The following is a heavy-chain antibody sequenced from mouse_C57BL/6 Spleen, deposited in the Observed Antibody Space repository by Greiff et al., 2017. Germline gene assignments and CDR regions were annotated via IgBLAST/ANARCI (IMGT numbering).Heavy chain of an antibody. Sequence: QVQLQQSGAELVRPGASVTLSCKASGYTFTDYEMHWVKQTPVHGLEWIGAIDPETGGTAYNQKFKGQAILTADKSSSTAYMELRSLTSEDSAVYYCTRLGIFTTVVDLYYAMDYWGQGTSVTVSS. D-gene: IGHD1-1*01. CDR3: TRLGIFTTVVDLYYAMDY. V-gene: IGHV1-15*01. CDR2: IDPETGGT. CDR1: GYTFTDYE. J-gene: IGHJ4*01.